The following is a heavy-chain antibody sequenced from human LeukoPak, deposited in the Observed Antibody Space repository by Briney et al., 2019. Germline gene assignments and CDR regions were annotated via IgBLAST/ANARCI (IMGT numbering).Heavy chain of an antibody. V-gene: IGHV3-48*03. D-gene: IGHD4-11*01. CDR2: ISSSGSTI. CDR3: AGENSNYSVSDAFDI. J-gene: IGHJ3*02. Sequence: QPGGSLRLSGAASGFTFSSYEMNWVRQAPGMGLEWVSYISSSGSTIYYADSVKGRFTISRDNAKNSLYLQMNSLRAEDTAVYYCAGENSNYSVSDAFDIWGQGTMVTVSS. CDR1: GFTFSSYE.